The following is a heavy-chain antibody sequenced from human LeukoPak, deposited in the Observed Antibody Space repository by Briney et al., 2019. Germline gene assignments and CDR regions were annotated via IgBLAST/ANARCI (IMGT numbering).Heavy chain of an antibody. J-gene: IGHJ4*02. CDR2: ISAYNGNT. D-gene: IGHD3-22*01. V-gene: IGHV1-18*01. Sequence: ASVKVSCKASGYTFTSYGISWVRQAPGQGLEWMGWISAYNGNTNYAQKLQGRVTMTTDTSTSTAYMELRSLRSDDTAMYYCAKDLPRPHYLDHTDYYLPGGWGQGTLVTVPS. CDR3: AKDLPRPHYLDHTDYYLPGG. CDR1: GYTFTSYG.